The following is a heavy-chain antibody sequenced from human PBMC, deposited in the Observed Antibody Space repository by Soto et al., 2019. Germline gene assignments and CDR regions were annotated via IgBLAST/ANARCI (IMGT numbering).Heavy chain of an antibody. CDR3: ARGSRIYGCWSGYYNGFDP. V-gene: IGHV1-69*13. Sequence: SVKVSCKASGGTFSSYAISWVRQAPGQGLEWMGGIIPIFGTANYAQKFQGRVTITADESTSTAYMVLSSPRCEDTAVYYCARGSRIYGCWSGYYNGFDPWGQGTLVTVSS. J-gene: IGHJ5*02. D-gene: IGHD3-3*01. CDR1: GGTFSSYA. CDR2: IIPIFGTA.